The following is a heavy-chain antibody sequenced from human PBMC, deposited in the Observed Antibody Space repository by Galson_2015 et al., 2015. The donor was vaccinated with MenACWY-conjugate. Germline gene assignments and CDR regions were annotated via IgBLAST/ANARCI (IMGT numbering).Heavy chain of an antibody. CDR1: GFTFSNYA. CDR2: IRNDGGLK. CDR3: AKDAGISSPPADY. D-gene: IGHD2/OR15-2a*01. J-gene: IGHJ4*02. Sequence: SLRLSCAASGFTFSNYAIHWVRQAPGKGLEWVAFIRNDGGLKYYADSVKGRFTISRDNSKNTLFLEMNNLSPEDTAMYYCAKDAGISSPPADYWGQGTLVTVSS. V-gene: IGHV3-30*02.